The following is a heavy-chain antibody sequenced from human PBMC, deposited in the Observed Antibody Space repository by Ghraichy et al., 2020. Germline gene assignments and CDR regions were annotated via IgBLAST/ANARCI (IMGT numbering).Heavy chain of an antibody. CDR1: GGSISGYY. V-gene: IGHV4-4*07. D-gene: IGHD1-1*01. CDR2: IYSSGST. Sequence: ESLNISCTVSGGSISGYYWSWVRQSAGKGLEWIGRIYSSGSTNYNPSLKTRLTMSADTAKNQFSLKLPSVTAADAAVYYCAKGEWELENWGPGTRVTVSS. J-gene: IGHJ4*02. CDR3: AKGEWELEN.